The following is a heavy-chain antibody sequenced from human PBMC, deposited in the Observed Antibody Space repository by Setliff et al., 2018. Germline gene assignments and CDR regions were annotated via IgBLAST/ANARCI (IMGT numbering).Heavy chain of an antibody. CDR3: ARYDSSGYSDNYYFDY. CDR2: VYYSGNT. CDR1: GGSISTTDYY. D-gene: IGHD3-22*01. V-gene: IGHV4-39*07. J-gene: IGHJ4*02. Sequence: KPSETLSLTCTVSGGSISTTDYYWGWIRQPPGKGLEWVGCVYYSGNTYYSPSLKSRVTIFVDTSKNQFSLMLYSVAAADTAIYYCARYDSSGYSDNYYFDYGGQGTLVTVSS.